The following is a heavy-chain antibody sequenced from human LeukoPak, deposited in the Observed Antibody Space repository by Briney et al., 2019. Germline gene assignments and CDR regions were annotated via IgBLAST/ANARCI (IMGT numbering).Heavy chain of an antibody. CDR2: ISYDGSNK. D-gene: IGHD3-22*01. CDR3: AKDFPHARDHNYYDSSGPFDY. J-gene: IGHJ4*02. CDR1: GFTFSSYG. Sequence: PGGSLRLSCAASGFTFSSYGMHWVRQAPGKGLEWVAVISYDGSNKYYADSAKGRFTISRDNSKNTLYLQMNSLRAEDTAVYYCAKDFPHARDHNYYDSSGPFDYWGQGTLVTVSS. V-gene: IGHV3-30*18.